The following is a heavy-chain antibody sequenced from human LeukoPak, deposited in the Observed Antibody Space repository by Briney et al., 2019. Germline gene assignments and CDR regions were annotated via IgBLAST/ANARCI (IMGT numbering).Heavy chain of an antibody. J-gene: IGHJ4*02. CDR1: GGTFSSYA. Sequence: SVKVSCKASGGTFSSYAISWVRQAPGQGLEWMGGIIPIFGTANYAQKFQGRVTITADESMSTAYMELSSLRSEDTAVYYCARDGKSLLDPFGYWGQGTLVTVSS. D-gene: IGHD3/OR15-3a*01. V-gene: IGHV1-69*13. CDR2: IIPIFGTA. CDR3: ARDGKSLLDPFGY.